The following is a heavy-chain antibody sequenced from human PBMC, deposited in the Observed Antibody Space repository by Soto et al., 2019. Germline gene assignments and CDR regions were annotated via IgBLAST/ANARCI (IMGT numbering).Heavy chain of an antibody. V-gene: IGHV1-69*02. CDR1: GGTFSSYT. J-gene: IGHJ6*03. CDR3: ARSLAPGLEKDKYYYYYMDV. D-gene: IGHD1-1*01. Sequence: QVQLVQSGAEVKKPGSSVKVSCKASGGTFSSYTITWVRQAPGQGLEWMGRIIPILGIANYAQKFQGRVTITADKSTSTAYMELSSLRSEDTSLYYCARSLAPGLEKDKYYYYYMDVWGKGTTVTVSS. CDR2: IIPILGIA.